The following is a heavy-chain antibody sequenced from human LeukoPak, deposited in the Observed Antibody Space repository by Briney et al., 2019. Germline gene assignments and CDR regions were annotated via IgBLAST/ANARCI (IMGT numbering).Heavy chain of an antibody. V-gene: IGHV6-1*01. CDR1: GDSVSTNGAA. Sequence: SQTLSLTCAISGDSVSTNGAAWTWIRQSPSRGLEWLGRTFYRSKWYHDYGISVKGRVTINPDISKNQFSLQLNSVTPDDTAVYYCARDKSAPGLSDYFGMDVWGQGTTVTVSS. CDR2: TFYRSKWYH. J-gene: IGHJ6*02. D-gene: IGHD2-8*02. CDR3: ARDKSAPGLSDYFGMDV.